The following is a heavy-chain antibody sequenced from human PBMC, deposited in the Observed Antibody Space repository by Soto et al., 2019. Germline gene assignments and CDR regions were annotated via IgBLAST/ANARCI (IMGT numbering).Heavy chain of an antibody. CDR1: GFTFSGSA. Sequence: EVQLVESGGGLVQPGGSLKLSCAASGFTFSGSAMHWVRQASGKGLEWVGRIRSKANSYATAYAASVKGRFTISRDDSKNTAYLQMNSLKTEDTAVYYCTRHPESSKQWLVPSDYYGMDVWGQGTTVTVSS. CDR3: TRHPESSKQWLVPSDYYGMDV. CDR2: IRSKANSYAT. J-gene: IGHJ6*02. D-gene: IGHD6-19*01. V-gene: IGHV3-73*02.